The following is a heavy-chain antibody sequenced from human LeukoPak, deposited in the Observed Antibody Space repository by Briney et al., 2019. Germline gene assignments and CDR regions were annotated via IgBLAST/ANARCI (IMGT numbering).Heavy chain of an antibody. J-gene: IGHJ4*02. CDR1: GFTFTSYG. V-gene: IGHV3-33*06. CDR3: AKDIERGFDYTNSLDY. Sequence: PGKSLRLSCAASGFTFTSYGMHWVRQAPGKGLEWVAVIWYDGINKYYADSVKGRFAISRDDSNNMVYLQMNSLRLEDTAVYYCAKDIERGFDYTNSLDYWGQGTLVTVST. D-gene: IGHD4-11*01. CDR2: IWYDGINK.